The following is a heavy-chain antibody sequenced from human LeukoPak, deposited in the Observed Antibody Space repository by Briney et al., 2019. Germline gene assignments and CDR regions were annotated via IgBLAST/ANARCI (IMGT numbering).Heavy chain of an antibody. CDR3: AREDQPRGTFDY. CDR2: IKQDGSEK. V-gene: IGHV3-7*05. J-gene: IGHJ4*02. Sequence: GGSLRLSCAASGFTFNNAWMTWVRQAPGKGLEWVANIKQDGSEKYYVDSVKGRFTISRDNAKNSLYLQMNSLRAEDTALYYCAREDQPRGTFDYWGQGILVTVSS. D-gene: IGHD2-15*01. CDR1: GFTFNNAW.